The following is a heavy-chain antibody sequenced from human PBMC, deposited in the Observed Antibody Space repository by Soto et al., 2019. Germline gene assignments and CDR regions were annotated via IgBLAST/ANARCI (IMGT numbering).Heavy chain of an antibody. D-gene: IGHD3-3*01. Sequence: GGSLRLSCAASGCTFSSYAMSWVRQAPGKGLEWVSAISGSGSSTYYADSVKSRFTISRDNSKNTLYLQMNSLIAADTAVYSCAKGFRVAWDIRPDAFDFWGQGTLVTVSS. V-gene: IGHV3-23*01. CDR1: GCTFSSYA. CDR3: AKGFRVAWDIRPDAFDF. J-gene: IGHJ4*03. CDR2: ISGSGSST.